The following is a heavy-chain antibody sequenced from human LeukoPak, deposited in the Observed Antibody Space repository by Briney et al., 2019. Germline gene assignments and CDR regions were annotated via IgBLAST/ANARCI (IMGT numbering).Heavy chain of an antibody. D-gene: IGHD3-16*02. J-gene: IGHJ4*02. V-gene: IGHV3-21*01. CDR1: GFTFSSYA. CDR3: ARDFSGYDYVWGSYPSSDYYFDY. Sequence: GGSLRLSCAASGFTFSSYAMSWVRQAPGKGLEWVSSISSSSSYIYYADSVKGRFTISRDNAKNSLYLQMNSLRAEDTAVYYCARDFSGYDYVWGSYPSSDYYFDYWGQGTLVTVSS. CDR2: ISSSSSYI.